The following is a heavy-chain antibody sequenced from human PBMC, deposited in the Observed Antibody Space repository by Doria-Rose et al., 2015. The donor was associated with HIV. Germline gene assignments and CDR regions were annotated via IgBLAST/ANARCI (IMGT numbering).Heavy chain of an antibody. D-gene: IGHD6-13*01. CDR3: ARIKSSRWYHKYYFDF. CDR1: GVSLSSPGMG. CDR2: NFSDDER. V-gene: IGHV2-26*01. J-gene: IGHJ4*02. Sequence: QVTLKESGPVLVKPTETLTLTCTVSGVSLSSPGMGVSWIRQPPGKALEWLANNFSDDERSYKTSLKSRLTISRGTSKSQVVLTMTDMVPVDTATYYCARIKSSRWYHKYYFDFWGQGTLVIVSA.